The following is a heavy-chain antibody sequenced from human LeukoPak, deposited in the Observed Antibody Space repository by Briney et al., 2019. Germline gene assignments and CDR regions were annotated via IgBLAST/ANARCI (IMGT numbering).Heavy chain of an antibody. D-gene: IGHD6-6*01. CDR2: IYYSRST. V-gene: IGHV4-39*01. CDR1: GGPISSYY. CDR3: ARLRFKGSSSD. J-gene: IGHJ4*02. Sequence: SETLSLTCTVSGGPISSYYWGWIRQPPGKGLEWIGSIYYSRSTYYNPSLKSRVTISVDTSKNQFSLKLSSVTAADTAVYYCARLRFKGSSSDWGQGTLVTVSS.